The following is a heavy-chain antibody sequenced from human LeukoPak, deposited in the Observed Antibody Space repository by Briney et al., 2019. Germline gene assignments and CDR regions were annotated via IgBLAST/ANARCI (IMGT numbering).Heavy chain of an antibody. CDR3: TIFGVV. D-gene: IGHD3-3*01. J-gene: IGHJ4*02. V-gene: IGHV3-74*01. CDR2: INSDGSRT. CDR1: GVTSSNYW. Sequence: PGGSLRLSCAASGVTSSNYWMHWVRQAPGKGLVWVSRINSDGSRTSYTDSVKGRFTISRDNAKNTLYLHMNSLRAEDPAVDYCTIFGVVWGQGTLVTVSS.